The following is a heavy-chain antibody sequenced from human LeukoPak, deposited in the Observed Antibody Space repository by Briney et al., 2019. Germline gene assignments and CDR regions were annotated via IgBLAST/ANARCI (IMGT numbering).Heavy chain of an antibody. J-gene: IGHJ4*02. CDR1: GFTFSNAW. CDR2: IKSKTDGGTT. CDR3: TTAVLRLGELSPDY. Sequence: GGSLRLSCAASGFTFSNAWMSWVRQAPGKWLEWLGRIKSKTDGGTTDYAAPVKGRFTISRDDSKNTLYLQMNSLKTEDTAVYYCTTAVLRLGELSPDYWGQGTLVTVSS. D-gene: IGHD3-16*02. V-gene: IGHV3-15*01.